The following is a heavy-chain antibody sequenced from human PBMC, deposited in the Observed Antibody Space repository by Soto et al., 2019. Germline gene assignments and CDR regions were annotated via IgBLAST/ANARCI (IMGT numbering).Heavy chain of an antibody. CDR2: VYYTGST. D-gene: IGHD2-21*02. J-gene: IGHJ5*02. CDR3: VRTARQGAVAPHWFDR. CDR1: GDSISSGYY. Sequence: SETLSLTCAVSGDSISSGYYWSWIRQAPGKGLEWIGYVYYTGSTYYNPSLMSRLTISVDTSKNQFSLKLTSVTAAETAVYYCVRTARQGAVAPHWFDRWGQGTQVTVSS. V-gene: IGHV4-30-4*01.